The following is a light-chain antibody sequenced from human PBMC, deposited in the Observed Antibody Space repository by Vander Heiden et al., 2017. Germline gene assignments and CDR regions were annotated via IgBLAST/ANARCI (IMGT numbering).Light chain of an antibody. CDR1: QSINNY. CDR3: QQSFRSPLT. V-gene: IGKV1-39*01. CDR2: NAS. J-gene: IGKJ1*01. Sequence: DVQITPSPSSLSASVGDRVTITCRASQSINNYLNWYQQKPGKAPDLLIYNASSLQSGVPPRFSGSRSGTDFTLTISSLQPEDSATYYCQQSFRSPLTFGQGTQVEIK.